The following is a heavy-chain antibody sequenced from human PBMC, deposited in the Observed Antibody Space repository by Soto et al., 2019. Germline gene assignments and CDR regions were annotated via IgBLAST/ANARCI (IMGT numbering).Heavy chain of an antibody. Sequence: PGGSLRLSCAASGFTFSSYGMHWVRQAPGKGLEWVAVIWYDGSNKYYADSVKGRFTISRDNSKNTLYLQMNSLRAEDTAVYYCAREGFSKGIAVAGQNPYYYYGMDVWGQGTTVTVSS. CDR3: AREGFSKGIAVAGQNPYYYYGMDV. CDR2: IWYDGSNK. J-gene: IGHJ6*02. V-gene: IGHV3-33*01. CDR1: GFTFSSYG. D-gene: IGHD6-19*01.